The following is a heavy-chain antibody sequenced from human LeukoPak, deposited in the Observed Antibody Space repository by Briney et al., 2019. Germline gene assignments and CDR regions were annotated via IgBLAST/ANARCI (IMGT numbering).Heavy chain of an antibody. J-gene: IGHJ6*03. CDR2: TYTSGST. CDR3: ARLSKVGDILTGYSTYYMDV. V-gene: IGHV4-4*09. CDR1: GGSIRSYY. Sequence: SETLSLTCTVSGGSIRSYYWSWIRQPPGKGLEWIGYTYTSGSTNYNPSLKSRVTISVDTSKNQFSLKLSSVTAADTAVYYCARLSKVGDILTGYSTYYMDVWGKGTTVTVSS. D-gene: IGHD3-9*01.